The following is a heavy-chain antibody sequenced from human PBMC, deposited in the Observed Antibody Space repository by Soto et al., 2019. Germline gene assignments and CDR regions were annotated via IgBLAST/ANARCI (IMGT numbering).Heavy chain of an antibody. CDR1: GFTLSDYY. V-gene: IGHV3-11*01. Sequence: QVQLVESGGGLVKPGESLRLSCAASGFTLSDYYMTWVRQTPGKGLEWISYISSTGGTVNYADSVKGRFTISRDNIKNSLFLQMPSLRDEDTAVYYCARDGLDYYGLDVWGQGTTVTVSS. CDR3: ARDGLDYYGLDV. CDR2: ISSTGGTV. J-gene: IGHJ6*02.